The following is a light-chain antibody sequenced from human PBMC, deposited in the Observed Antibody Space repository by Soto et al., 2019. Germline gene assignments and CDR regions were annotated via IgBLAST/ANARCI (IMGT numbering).Light chain of an antibody. J-gene: IGLJ3*02. CDR1: SSDIGGYKY. Sequence: QSVLTQPASVSGSLGQSITISCTGTSSDIGGYKYVSWYQQHPGKAPKLIIFEVSNRPSGVSDRFSGSNSGNTASLTISGLQAEDGADYYCTSYSRYRVLVFGGGTKLTVL. CDR3: TSYSRYRVLV. V-gene: IGLV2-14*01. CDR2: EVS.